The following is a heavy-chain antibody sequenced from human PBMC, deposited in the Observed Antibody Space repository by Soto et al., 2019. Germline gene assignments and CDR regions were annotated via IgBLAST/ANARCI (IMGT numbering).Heavy chain of an antibody. CDR1: GLTFSSYA. CDR3: ARTHSGYSYGLDY. Sequence: PGGSLRLSCAASGLTFSSYAMNWVRQAPGKGLEWVSNITFTGSSTYYADSVKGRFTISRDNSKNTLYLQMNSLRAEDTAVYYCARTHSGYSYGLDYWGQGTLVTVSS. D-gene: IGHD5-18*01. V-gene: IGHV3-48*01. J-gene: IGHJ4*02. CDR2: ITFTGSST.